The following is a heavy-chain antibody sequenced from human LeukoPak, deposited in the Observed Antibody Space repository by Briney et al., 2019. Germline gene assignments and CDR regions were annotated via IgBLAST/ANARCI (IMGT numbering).Heavy chain of an antibody. D-gene: IGHD6-13*01. CDR2: ISSNGGST. V-gene: IGHV3-64*01. CDR3: ARDRFFIAAPDY. J-gene: IGHJ4*02. CDR1: GFTFSSYA. Sequence: GRSLRLSCAASGFTFSSYAMHWVRQAPGKGLEYVSAISSNGGSTYYANSVKGRFTISRDNSKNTLYLQMGSLRAEDMAVYYCARDRFFIAAPDYWGQGTLVTVSS.